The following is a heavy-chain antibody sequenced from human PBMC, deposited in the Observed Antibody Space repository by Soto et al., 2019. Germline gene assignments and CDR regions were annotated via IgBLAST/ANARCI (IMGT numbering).Heavy chain of an antibody. J-gene: IGHJ6*02. Sequence: SETLSLTCTVSGGSISSYYWSWIRQPAGKGLEWIGRIYTSGSTNYNPSLKSRVTMSVDTSKNQFSLKLSSVTAADTAVYYCARDQFGELLDYYYYGMDVWGQGTTVTVS. D-gene: IGHD3-10*01. CDR1: GGSISSYY. V-gene: IGHV4-4*07. CDR2: IYTSGST. CDR3: ARDQFGELLDYYYYGMDV.